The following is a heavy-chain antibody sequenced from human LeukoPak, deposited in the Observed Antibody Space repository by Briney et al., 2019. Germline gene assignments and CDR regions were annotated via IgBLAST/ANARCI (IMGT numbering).Heavy chain of an antibody. CDR1: GYTFTGYY. Sequence: GASVKVSCKASGYTFTGYYMHWVRQAPGQGLEWMGWINPNSGGTNYAQKFQGWVTMTRDTSISTAYMELSRLRSEDTAVYYCARGYDSSAPPLDYWGQGTLVTVSS. CDR2: INPNSGGT. J-gene: IGHJ4*02. CDR3: ARGYDSSAPPLDY. D-gene: IGHD3-22*01. V-gene: IGHV1-2*04.